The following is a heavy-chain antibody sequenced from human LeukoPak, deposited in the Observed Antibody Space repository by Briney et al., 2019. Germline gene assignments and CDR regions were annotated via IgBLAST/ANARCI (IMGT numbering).Heavy chain of an antibody. CDR1: GYTFTGYY. D-gene: IGHD3-3*01. CDR2: INPNSGGT. Sequence: ASVKVSCKASGYTFTGYYMHWVRQAPGQGLEWMGWINPNSGGTNYAQKFQGRVTMTRDTSISTAYMELSRLRSDDTAVYYCARAAEAYYDFWSGNDAFDIWGQGTMVTVSS. CDR3: ARAAEAYYDFWSGNDAFDI. V-gene: IGHV1-2*02. J-gene: IGHJ3*02.